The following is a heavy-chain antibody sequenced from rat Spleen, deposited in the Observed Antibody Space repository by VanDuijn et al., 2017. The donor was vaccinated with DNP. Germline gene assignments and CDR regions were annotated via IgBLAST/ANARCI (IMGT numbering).Heavy chain of an antibody. CDR3: AVIRGSSFDY. J-gene: IGHJ2*01. CDR2: ITDAGGAT. CDR1: GFSFNNYW. V-gene: IGHV5-31*01. Sequence: EVKLVESGGGLVQPGRSLKLSCAASGFSFNNYWMSWIRQAPGKGLEWVASITDAGGATYFPDSVKGRFTVSRDNAKSTLYLQKNSLRSEDTATYYCAVIRGSSFDYWGQGVMVTVSS. D-gene: IGHD4-3*01.